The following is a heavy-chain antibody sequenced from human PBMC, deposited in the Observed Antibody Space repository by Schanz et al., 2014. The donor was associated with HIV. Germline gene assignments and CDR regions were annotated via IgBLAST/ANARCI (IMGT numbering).Heavy chain of an antibody. J-gene: IGHJ5*02. CDR1: GYGFTNYG. Sequence: QVQLLQSGPEVKTPGASVKVSCKTSGYGFTNYGVTWVRQAPGQGLAWMGWISPSNGDTNYAQKFQGRVTMTTDTYTSTAYMELRSMRSDDTAVYYYAREKTTLNWFDPWGQGTLVTVSS. CDR2: ISPSNGDT. CDR3: AREKTTLNWFDP. D-gene: IGHD4-4*01. V-gene: IGHV1-18*01.